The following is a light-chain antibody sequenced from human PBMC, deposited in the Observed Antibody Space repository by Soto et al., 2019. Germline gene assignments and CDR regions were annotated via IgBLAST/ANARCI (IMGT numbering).Light chain of an antibody. CDR3: QQSYSVPRT. V-gene: IGKV1-39*01. Sequence: DIQMTQSPSSLSASVGDRVTITCRATETIGTYVNRYQLKPGKAPKLLIYAASSLQSGVPSRVSGARSGTDFTLTTSTLQPEDFATFYCQQSYSVPRTCGGGTKVEIK. CDR2: AAS. J-gene: IGKJ4*01. CDR1: ETIGTY.